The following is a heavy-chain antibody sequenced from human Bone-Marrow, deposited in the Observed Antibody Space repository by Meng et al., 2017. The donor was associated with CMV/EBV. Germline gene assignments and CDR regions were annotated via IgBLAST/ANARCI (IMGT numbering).Heavy chain of an antibody. CDR1: GFTFSSYW. D-gene: IGHD6-13*01. J-gene: IGHJ4*02. V-gene: IGHV3-74*01. Sequence: GGSLRLSCAASGFTFSSYWMHWVRQTPGKGLVWVSRINSDGTVTDDADSVKGRLTISRDNAKNTLYLDMNSLRADDTAVYYCVGVYSGSWYIDYWGQGTLVTVSS. CDR2: INSDGTVT. CDR3: VGVYSGSWYIDY.